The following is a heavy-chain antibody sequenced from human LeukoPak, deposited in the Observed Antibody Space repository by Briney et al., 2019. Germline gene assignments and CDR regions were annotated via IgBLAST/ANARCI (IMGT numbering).Heavy chain of an antibody. CDR1: GFTFDDYA. V-gene: IGHV3-9*03. J-gene: IGHJ3*02. D-gene: IGHD2-8*02. Sequence: PGGSLRLSCAASGFTFDDYAMQWVRQAPGKGLEWVSGISWNSGGIGYADSVKGRFTISRDNAKNSLYLQMNSLRADDMALYYCAKDEFVASDFTGAFDIWGQGTMVTVSS. CDR2: ISWNSGGI. CDR3: AKDEFVASDFTGAFDI.